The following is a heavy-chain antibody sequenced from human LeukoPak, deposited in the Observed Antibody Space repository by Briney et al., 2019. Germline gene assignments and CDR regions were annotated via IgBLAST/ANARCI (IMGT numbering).Heavy chain of an antibody. CDR1: GFSLSSGYY. D-gene: IGHD5/OR15-5a*01. J-gene: IGHJ4*02. V-gene: IGHV4-38-2*02. CDR3: ARTTLYDNYPIDY. CDR2: IYHLGSA. Sequence: SETLSLNYTVSGFSLSSGYYWGWIRQPPGKGLEWIGSIYHLGSASYKSSLRSRISMSVDTSKNQFSLKLSSVTAADTAVYYCARTTLYDNYPIDYWGQGTLVTVSS.